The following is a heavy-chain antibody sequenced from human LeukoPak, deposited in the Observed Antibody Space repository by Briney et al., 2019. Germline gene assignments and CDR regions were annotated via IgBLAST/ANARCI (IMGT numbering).Heavy chain of an antibody. CDR3: ARLISQQLWFFDY. CDR1: GXSISSYY. V-gene: IGHV4-59*08. Sequence: PSETLSLTCTVSGXSISSYYWSWIRQPPGKGLEWIGYIYYSGSTNYNPSLKSRVTISVDTSKNQFSLKLSSVTAADTAVYYCARLISQQLWFFDYWGQGTLVTVSS. D-gene: IGHD5-18*01. J-gene: IGHJ4*02. CDR2: IYYSGST.